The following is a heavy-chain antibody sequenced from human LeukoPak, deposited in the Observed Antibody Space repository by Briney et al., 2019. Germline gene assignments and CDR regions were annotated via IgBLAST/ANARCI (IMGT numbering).Heavy chain of an antibody. CDR2: INHNGNVN. CDR1: GFTFSSYW. J-gene: IGHJ6*02. V-gene: IGHV3-7*03. CDR3: ARGGGLDV. Sequence: GGSLRLSCAASGFTFSSYWMNWARQAPGKGLEWVASINHNGNVNYYVDSVKGRFTISSDNAKNSLYLQMSNLRAEDTAVYFCARGGGLDVWGQGATVTVSS. D-gene: IGHD3-16*01.